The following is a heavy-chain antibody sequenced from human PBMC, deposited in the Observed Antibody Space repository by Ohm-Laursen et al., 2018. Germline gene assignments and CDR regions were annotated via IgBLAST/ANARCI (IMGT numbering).Heavy chain of an antibody. CDR1: GFTFSDYY. D-gene: IGHD4-17*01. V-gene: IGHV3-53*01. CDR2: IYSGGST. CDR3: ARDYYGDPSSDY. Sequence: SLRLSCAASGFTFSDYYMSWVRQAPGKGLAWVSVIYSGGSTYYADSVKGRFTISRDNSKNTLYLQMNSLRAEDTAVYYCARDYYGDPSSDYWGQGTLVTVSS. J-gene: IGHJ4*02.